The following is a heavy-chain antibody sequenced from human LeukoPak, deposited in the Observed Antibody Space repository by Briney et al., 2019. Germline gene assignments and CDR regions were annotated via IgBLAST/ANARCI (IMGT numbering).Heavy chain of an antibody. CDR3: AKGGITMVRGVINY. V-gene: IGHV3-30*02. CDR2: IRYDGSNK. J-gene: IGHJ4*02. CDR1: GFTFSSYG. D-gene: IGHD3-10*01. Sequence: GGSLRLSCAASGFTFSSYGMHWVRQAPGKGLEWVAFIRYDGSNKYYADSVKGRFTISRDNSKNTLYLQMNSLRAEDTAVYYCAKGGITMVRGVINYWGQGTLVTVSS.